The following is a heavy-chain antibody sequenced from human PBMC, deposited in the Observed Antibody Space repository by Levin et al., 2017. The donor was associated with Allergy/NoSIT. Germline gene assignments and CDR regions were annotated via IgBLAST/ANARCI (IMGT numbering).Heavy chain of an antibody. CDR1: GFTFSSYV. V-gene: IGHV3-23*01. Sequence: GESLKISCAASGFTFSSYVMNWVRQAPGRGLEWVSSISATGGSTYYADPVQGRFTISRDNPKNTLFLQMKSPRAEDTAVYYCAIYCTSSTCGQYGMDVWGQGTTVTVSS. D-gene: IGHD2-2*01. CDR2: ISATGGST. J-gene: IGHJ6*02. CDR3: AIYCTSSTCGQYGMDV.